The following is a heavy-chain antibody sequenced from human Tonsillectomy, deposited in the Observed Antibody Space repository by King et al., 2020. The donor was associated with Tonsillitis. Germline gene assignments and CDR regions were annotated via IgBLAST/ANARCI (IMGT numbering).Heavy chain of an antibody. J-gene: IGHJ3*02. V-gene: IGHV3-11*01. CDR3: ASPKRGNDAFDI. CDR2: ITNSGSTK. CDR1: GFTFSDYY. D-gene: IGHD3-16*01. Sequence: VQLVESGGGLVKPGGSLRLSCAASGFTFSDYYMSWIRQAPGKGLEWVSYITNSGSTKYYADSVKGRLTISRDSAKNSLYLQMNSLRVEDTAVYYCASPKRGNDAFDIWGQGTMVTVSS.